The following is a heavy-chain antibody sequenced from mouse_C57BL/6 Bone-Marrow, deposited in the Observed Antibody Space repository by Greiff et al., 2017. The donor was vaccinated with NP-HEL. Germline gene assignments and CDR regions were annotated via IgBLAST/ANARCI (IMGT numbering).Heavy chain of an antibody. Sequence: EVMLVESGGDLVKPGGSLKLSCAASGFTFSSYCMSWVRQTPDKRLEWVATISSGGSYTYYPDSVKGRFTISRDNAKNTLYLQMSSLKSEDTAMYYCARRGLSYYFDYWGQGTTVTVSS. V-gene: IGHV5-6*02. D-gene: IGHD2-3*01. CDR1: GFTFSSYC. CDR2: ISSGGSYT. CDR3: ARRGLSYYFDY. J-gene: IGHJ2*01.